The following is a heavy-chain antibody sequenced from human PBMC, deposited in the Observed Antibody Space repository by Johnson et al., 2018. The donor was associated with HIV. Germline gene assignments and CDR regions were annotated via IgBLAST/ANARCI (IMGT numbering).Heavy chain of an antibody. CDR2: IGWDGGRR. D-gene: IGHD5-18*01. CDR1: GFTFDAYT. V-gene: IGHV3-43*01. CDR3: AKGWRQLWPTGDGAFDI. Sequence: VQLVESGGVVAQLGGSLRLSCAASGFTFDAYTMYWVRQPPGQGLEWVSLIGWDGGRRYYGDSVKGRFTITRDNAKNTLYLQMNSLRTGDTAVYYCAKGWRQLWPTGDGAFDIWVQGTMVTVSS. J-gene: IGHJ3*02.